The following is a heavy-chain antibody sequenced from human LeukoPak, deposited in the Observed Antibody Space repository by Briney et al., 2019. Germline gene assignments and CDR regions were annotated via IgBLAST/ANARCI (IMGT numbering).Heavy chain of an antibody. CDR1: GGSIKTYY. J-gene: IGHJ4*02. CDR2: IYYSGIT. Sequence: PSETLSLTCSVSGGSIKTYYWNWLRQPPGKGLEWIANIYYSGITSYDPSLRSRVTMSVDTSTNQVSLNLNSVTAADTAVYYCAASGGYSSSWSLWGQGTLVTVSS. D-gene: IGHD6-13*01. V-gene: IGHV4-59*01. CDR3: AASGGYSSSWSL.